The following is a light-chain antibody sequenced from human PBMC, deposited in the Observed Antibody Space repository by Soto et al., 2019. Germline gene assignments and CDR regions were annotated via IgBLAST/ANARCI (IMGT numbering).Light chain of an antibody. V-gene: IGKV3D-15*01. CDR3: QQYNKWPAEIT. Sequence: EIVMTQSPATLSVSPGEIATLSFSASQSVRNNYLAWYQQRPGQAPRLLIYAASSRATGIPDRFSGSGSGTEFTLTISSLQSEDSGVYYCQQYNKWPAEITFGQGTRLEI. J-gene: IGKJ5*01. CDR2: AAS. CDR1: QSVRNN.